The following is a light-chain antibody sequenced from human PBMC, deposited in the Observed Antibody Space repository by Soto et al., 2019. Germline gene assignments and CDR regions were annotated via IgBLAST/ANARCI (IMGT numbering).Light chain of an antibody. CDR2: DVS. CDR3: SSYTTSSTYV. Sequence: QSALTQPASVSGSPGQSITISCTGTSSDVGGYSYISWYQHNPGRAPKLMIYDVSNRPSGVSDRFSGSKSGNTASLTFSRFQAEDEADYYCSSYTTSSTYVFGSGTKVTVL. J-gene: IGLJ1*01. CDR1: SSDVGGYSY. V-gene: IGLV2-14*03.